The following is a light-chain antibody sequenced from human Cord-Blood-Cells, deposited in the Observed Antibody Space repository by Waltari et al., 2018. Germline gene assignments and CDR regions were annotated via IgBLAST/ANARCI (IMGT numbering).Light chain of an antibody. V-gene: IGLV2-23*01. CDR3: CSYAGSSTVV. CDR2: EGS. J-gene: IGLJ2*01. Sequence: QSALTQPASVSGSPGQSITISCTGTSSDVGSYNLFSWYQPHPGKAPNLMIYEGSKRPSGSSNRFSVSKSGNPASLTISGRQAEDEADYYCCSYAGSSTVVFGGGTKLTVL. CDR1: SSDVGSYNL.